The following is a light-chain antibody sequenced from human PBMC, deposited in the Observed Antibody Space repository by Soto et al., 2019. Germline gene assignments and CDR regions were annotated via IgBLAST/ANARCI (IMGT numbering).Light chain of an antibody. V-gene: IGKV4-1*01. CDR3: QQYYITPFT. CDR2: WAS. CDR1: QSALYSSNNKNY. J-gene: IGKJ3*01. Sequence: DIVMTQSPDSLAVSLGERATTNCKSSQSALYSSNNKNYLAWYQQKPGQAPKLLIYWASTRESGVPDRFSGSGSGTDFTLTISSLQAEDVALYYCQQYYITPFTFGPGTKVDIK.